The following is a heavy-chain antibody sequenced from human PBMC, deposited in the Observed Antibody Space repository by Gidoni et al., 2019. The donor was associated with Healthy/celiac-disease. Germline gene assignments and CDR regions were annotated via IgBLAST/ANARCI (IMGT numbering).Heavy chain of an antibody. J-gene: IGHJ4*02. Sequence: EVQLVGSGGGLVQPGRSLRLSCAASGFTFADYAMHWVRQAPGKGLEWVSGISWNGLSLGYADSVKGRFTISRDNAKNSLYLQMNSLRAEDTALYYCAKGAHITMVRDFDYWGQGTLVTVSS. CDR1: GFTFADYA. CDR3: AKGAHITMVRDFDY. D-gene: IGHD3-10*01. CDR2: ISWNGLSL. V-gene: IGHV3-9*01.